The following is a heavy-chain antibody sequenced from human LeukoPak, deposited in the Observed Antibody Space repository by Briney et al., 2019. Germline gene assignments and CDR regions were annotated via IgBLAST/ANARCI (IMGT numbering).Heavy chain of an antibody. CDR3: ARADPLAAAGEVDY. CDR1: GFTFDDYG. J-gene: IGHJ4*02. D-gene: IGHD6-13*01. CDR2: INWNGGST. V-gene: IGHV3-20*04. Sequence: GGCLRLSCAASGFTFDDYGMSWVRQAPGKGLEWVSVINWNGGSTGYADSVKGRFTISRDNAKNSLYLQMNSPRAEDTAVYYCARADPLAAAGEVDYWGQGTLVTVSS.